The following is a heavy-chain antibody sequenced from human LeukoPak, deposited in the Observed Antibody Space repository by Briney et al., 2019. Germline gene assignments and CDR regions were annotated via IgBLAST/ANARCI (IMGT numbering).Heavy chain of an antibody. J-gene: IGHJ4*02. CDR2: IYYSGST. CDR3: ARGMFHFDY. D-gene: IGHD3-10*02. Sequence: SETLSLTCTVSGGSISSSSYYWGWIRQPPGKGLEWIGSIYYSGSTYYNPSLKSRVTISVDTSKNQFSLKLSSVTAADTAVYYCARGMFHFDYWGQGTLVTVSS. V-gene: IGHV4-39*07. CDR1: GGSISSSSYY.